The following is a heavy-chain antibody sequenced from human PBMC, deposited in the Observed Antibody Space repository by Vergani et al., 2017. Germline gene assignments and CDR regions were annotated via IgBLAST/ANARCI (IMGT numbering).Heavy chain of an antibody. D-gene: IGHD4-17*01. CDR2: ISGSGGST. V-gene: IGHV3-23*01. J-gene: IGHJ4*02. CDR1: GFTFSSYA. CDR3: AIASYSGDYGL. Sequence: EVQLLESGGGLVQPGGSLRLSCAASGFTFSSYAMSWVRQAPGKGLEWVSAISGSGGSTYYADAVKGRSTISRDNSKNTLYLQMNSLRAGDTAVYYCAIASYSGDYGLWGQGTLVTVSS.